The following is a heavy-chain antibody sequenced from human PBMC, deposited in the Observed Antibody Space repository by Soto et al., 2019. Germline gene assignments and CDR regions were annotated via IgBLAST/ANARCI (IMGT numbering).Heavy chain of an antibody. Sequence: PSETLSLTCTVSGDSMTSGGYYWSWVRPNPGKGLAWVGSIYYTGDTYYHPSLRSRITVSIDRSKNEFSLMVRSVTAADTAVYCCVRGGSRPREVQKYVHFWGQGILVTVSS. D-gene: IGHD1-26*01. J-gene: IGHJ4*02. CDR3: VRGGSRPREVQKYVHF. CDR2: IYYTGDT. CDR1: GDSMTSGGYY. V-gene: IGHV4-31*03.